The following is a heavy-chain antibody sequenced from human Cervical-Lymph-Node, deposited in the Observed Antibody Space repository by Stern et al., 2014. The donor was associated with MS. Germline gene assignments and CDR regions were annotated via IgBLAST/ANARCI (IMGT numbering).Heavy chain of an antibody. D-gene: IGHD2-21*02. CDR3: ARDTAQVASWYFDL. CDR2: INTYNGDK. Sequence: QVQLVQSGVEVKKPGASVKVSCKASGYTFNSSGITWVRQAPGQGLEWMGWINTYNGDKNYAQKLQGRVTMTTDTSTTTAHMEVRSLRYDDTAVYYCARDTAQVASWYFDLWGRGTLVTVSS. CDR1: GYTFNSSG. J-gene: IGHJ2*01. V-gene: IGHV1-18*01.